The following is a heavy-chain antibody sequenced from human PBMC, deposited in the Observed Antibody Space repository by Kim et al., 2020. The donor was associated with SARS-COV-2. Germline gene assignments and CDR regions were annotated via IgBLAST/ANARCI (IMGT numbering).Heavy chain of an antibody. CDR1: GGSISSGDYY. V-gene: IGHV4-39*01. Sequence: SETLSFTCTVSGGSISSGDYYWAWIRQPPGKGLEWIGSFYYSGNTYYNPSLKSRATISADTSKNQFSLELRSVTGADTAVYYCARKKDSWGQGTLVTVSS. CDR2: FYYSGNT. CDR3: ARKKDS. J-gene: IGHJ4*02.